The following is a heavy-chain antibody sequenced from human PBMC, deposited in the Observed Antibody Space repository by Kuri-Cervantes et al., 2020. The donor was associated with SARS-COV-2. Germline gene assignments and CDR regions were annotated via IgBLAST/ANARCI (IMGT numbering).Heavy chain of an antibody. CDR1: GFTFTDYG. D-gene: IGHD3-10*01. CDR3: AKRPNQYGSGSNSYYYMDV. CDR2: INYSGGST. Sequence: GESLRLSCLTSGFTFTDYGMAWVRRAPGKVLEWVSSINYSGGSTYYAASVRGRFTISRDNSKNMLYLQMNSLRAEDTAVYYCAKRPNQYGSGSNSYYYMDVWGKGSTVTVSS. J-gene: IGHJ6*03. V-gene: IGHV3-23*01.